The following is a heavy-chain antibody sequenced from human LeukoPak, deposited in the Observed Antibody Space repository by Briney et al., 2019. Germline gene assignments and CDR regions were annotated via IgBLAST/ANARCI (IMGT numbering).Heavy chain of an antibody. V-gene: IGHV3-23*01. Sequence: GSLRLSCAASGFTFSSYAMSWVRPAPGKGLEWVSAVSDGGGSTYYADSVKGRFTISRDNSKNTLYLQMNSLRAEDTAIYYCAKDPLYCSGGSCYFPFDYWGQGTLVTVSS. D-gene: IGHD2-15*01. CDR3: AKDPLYCSGGSCYFPFDY. J-gene: IGHJ4*02. CDR2: VSDGGGST. CDR1: GFTFSSYA.